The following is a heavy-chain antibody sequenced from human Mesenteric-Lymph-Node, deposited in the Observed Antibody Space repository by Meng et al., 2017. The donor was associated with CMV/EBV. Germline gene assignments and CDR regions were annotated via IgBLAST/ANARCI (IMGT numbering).Heavy chain of an antibody. D-gene: IGHD2-21*01. CDR1: GFTFSSYG. CDR2: ISGSGGST. Sequence: GGSLRLSCAASGFTFSSYGMNWVRQSPGKGLKWVSAISGSGGSTYYADSVKGRFTISRDNFKNTLYLQMNSLRAEDTAVYYCAKDGRYCGGDCYLRDWFDPWGQGTLVTVSS. V-gene: IGHV3-23*01. CDR3: AKDGRYCGGDCYLRDWFDP. J-gene: IGHJ5*02.